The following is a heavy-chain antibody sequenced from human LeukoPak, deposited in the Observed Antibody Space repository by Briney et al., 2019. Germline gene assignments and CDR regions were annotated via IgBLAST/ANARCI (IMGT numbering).Heavy chain of an antibody. CDR3: ARGGRARGSYSYYFDY. D-gene: IGHD1-26*01. J-gene: IGHJ4*02. CDR1: GFTFSSYW. CDR2: IKQDGSEK. Sequence: GGSLRLSCAASGFTFSSYWMSWVRQAPGRGLEWVANIKQDGSEKYYVDSVKGRFTISRDNAKNSLYLQMNSLRAEDTAVYYCARGGRARGSYSYYFDYWGQGTLVTVSS. V-gene: IGHV3-7*01.